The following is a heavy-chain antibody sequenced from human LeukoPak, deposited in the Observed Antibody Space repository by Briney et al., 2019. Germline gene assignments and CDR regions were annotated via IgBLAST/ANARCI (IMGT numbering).Heavy chain of an antibody. D-gene: IGHD5-18*01. CDR3: ARGQTGYSYGYGWSFDY. J-gene: IGHJ4*02. V-gene: IGHV4-34*01. CDR1: GGSFSGYY. CDR2: INHSGST. Sequence: SETLSLTCAVYGGSFSGYYWRWIRQPPGKGLEWIGEINHSGSTNYNPSLKSRVTISVDTSKNQFSLKLSSVTAADTAVYYCARGQTGYSYGYGWSFDYWGQGTLVTVSS.